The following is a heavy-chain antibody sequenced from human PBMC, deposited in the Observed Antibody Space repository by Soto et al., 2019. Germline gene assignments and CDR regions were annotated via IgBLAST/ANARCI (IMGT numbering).Heavy chain of an antibody. D-gene: IGHD2-2*01. Sequence: SETLSLTCTVSGDSISSTNNYWSWIRQHPGKGLEWIGYIYYSGSTYYNPSLKSRPAISADTSKNQFSLKLSSVTAADTAVYYCARTVCSSASCYGYYYYGLDVWGQGTTVTVSS. CDR3: ARTVCSSASCYGYYYYGLDV. CDR1: GDSISSTNNY. CDR2: IYYSGST. J-gene: IGHJ6*02. V-gene: IGHV4-31*03.